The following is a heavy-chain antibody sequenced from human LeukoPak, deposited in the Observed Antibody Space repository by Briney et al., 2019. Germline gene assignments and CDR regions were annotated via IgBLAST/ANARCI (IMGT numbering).Heavy chain of an antibody. CDR1: GFPFSNYA. Sequence: PGGSLRLSCAASGFPFSNYAMSWVRLAPGKGLEWVSTLNDASTSTFYADSVKGRFTISRDNSKNTLYLQMNSLRAEDTAVYYCARGHHGLEVWGQGTTVTVSS. V-gene: IGHV3-23*01. J-gene: IGHJ6*02. CDR2: LNDASTST. CDR3: ARGHHGLEV.